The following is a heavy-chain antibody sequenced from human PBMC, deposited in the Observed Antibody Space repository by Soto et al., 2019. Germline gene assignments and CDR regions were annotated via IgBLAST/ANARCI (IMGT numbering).Heavy chain of an antibody. Sequence: EVQLVESGGGLVQPGRSLRLSCGASGFSFGDYAMHWVRQAPGKGLEWVSGISRNSDTIVYADSVKGRFTISRDNARNSLHLQMNSLRAEDTAFYYCARDMTTVTTSWFDPWGQGTLVSVSS. V-gene: IGHV3-9*01. D-gene: IGHD4-17*01. CDR3: ARDMTTVTTSWFDP. J-gene: IGHJ5*02. CDR2: ISRNSDTI. CDR1: GFSFGDYA.